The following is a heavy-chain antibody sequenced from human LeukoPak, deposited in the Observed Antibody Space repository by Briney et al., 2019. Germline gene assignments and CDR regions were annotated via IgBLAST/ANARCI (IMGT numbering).Heavy chain of an antibody. J-gene: IGHJ4*02. CDR2: INTDGSST. CDR3: ARDLGYCSSTSCYTFDY. CDR1: GFTFSSYW. Sequence: PGGSLRLSCAASGFTFSSYWMHWVRQAPGKGLVWVSRINTDGSSTSYADSVKGRFTISRDNAKNTLYLQMNSLRAEDTAVYYCARDLGYCSSTSCYTFDYWGQGTLVTVSS. V-gene: IGHV3-74*01. D-gene: IGHD2-2*02.